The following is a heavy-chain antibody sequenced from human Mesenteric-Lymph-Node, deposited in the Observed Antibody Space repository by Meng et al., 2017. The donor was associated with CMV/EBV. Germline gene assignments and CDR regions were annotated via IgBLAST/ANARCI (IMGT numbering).Heavy chain of an antibody. V-gene: IGHV4-4*02. Sequence: QVQPPQSCPGVVRPSGTLSLTCAVSGGSISSSNWWSWVRQPPGKGLEWIGEIFHSGVTNYNPSLRNRVIISVDKSTNQFSLTLSSVTAADTAVYYCARVRQGLASDDWGQGTLVTVSS. J-gene: IGHJ4*02. CDR1: GGSISSSNW. CDR3: ARVRQGLASDD. D-gene: IGHD6-19*01. CDR2: IFHSGVT.